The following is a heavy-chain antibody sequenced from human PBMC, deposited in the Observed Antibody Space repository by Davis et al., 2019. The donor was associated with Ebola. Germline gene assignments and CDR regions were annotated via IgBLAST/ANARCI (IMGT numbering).Heavy chain of an antibody. CDR3: ARGGTTVTTPLDY. J-gene: IGHJ4*02. CDR1: FTFSTYW. V-gene: IGHV3-74*01. D-gene: IGHD4-17*01. Sequence: FTFSTYWMPWVRQAPGKGLVWVSRISSEGSSTSYADSVKGRFTISRDNAKNTLYLQMKSLRAEDTAVYYCARGGTTVTTPLDYWGQGTLVTVSS. CDR2: ISSEGSST.